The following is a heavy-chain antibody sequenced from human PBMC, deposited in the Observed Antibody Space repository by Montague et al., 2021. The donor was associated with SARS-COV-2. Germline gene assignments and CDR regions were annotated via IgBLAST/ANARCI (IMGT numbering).Heavy chain of an antibody. CDR2: VYYSGST. Sequence: SETLSLTCSVSGDSIRSSGYYWGWIRQPPGKGLEWIGTVYYSGSTNYNPSLKSRVTMPVDTSENQFSLELRSVTAADTAVYYRARLGFVELWLNLGWFDPWGQGTLVTVSS. D-gene: IGHD3-16*02. CDR1: GDSIRSSGYY. CDR3: ARLGFVELWLNLGWFDP. J-gene: IGHJ5*02. V-gene: IGHV4-39*01.